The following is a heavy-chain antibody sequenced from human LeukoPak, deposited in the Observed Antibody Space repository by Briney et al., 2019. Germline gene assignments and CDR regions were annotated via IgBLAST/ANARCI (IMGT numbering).Heavy chain of an antibody. CDR1: GFTFSSYG. Sequence: GGSLRLSCAASGFTFSSYGVHWVRQAPGKGLEWVAVISYDGSNKYYADSVKGRFTISRDNSKSTLYLQMNSLRAEDTAVYYCAVHPHGQQMALGYFDYWGQGTLVTVSS. CDR3: AVHPHGQQMALGYFDY. D-gene: IGHD6-13*01. J-gene: IGHJ4*02. CDR2: ISYDGSNK. V-gene: IGHV3-30*03.